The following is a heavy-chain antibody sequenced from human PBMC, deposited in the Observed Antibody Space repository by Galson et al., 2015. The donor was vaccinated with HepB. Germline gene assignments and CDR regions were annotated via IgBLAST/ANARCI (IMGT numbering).Heavy chain of an antibody. V-gene: IGHV1-24*01. Sequence: SVKVSCKVSGYTLTELSMHWVRQAPGKGLEWMGGFEPEDGETIYAQKFQGRVPMTEDTSTDTAYMELSSLRSEDTAVYYCATTYYYDSSLGYWGQGTLVTVAS. J-gene: IGHJ4*02. D-gene: IGHD3-22*01. CDR1: GYTLTELS. CDR3: ATTYYYDSSLGY. CDR2: FEPEDGET.